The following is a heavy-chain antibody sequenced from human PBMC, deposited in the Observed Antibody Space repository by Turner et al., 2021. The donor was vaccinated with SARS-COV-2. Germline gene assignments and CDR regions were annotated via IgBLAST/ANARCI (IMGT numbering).Heavy chain of an antibody. CDR3: AREIEQGMDV. J-gene: IGHJ6*02. V-gene: IGHV3-30*04. CDR1: GFTFSSYA. D-gene: IGHD6-13*01. Sequence: VQLVESGGGVVQPGRSLILSCAASGFTFSSYAMHWVRQAPGKGLGCMELISYDGSNENYADAVKGRFTISRDNSKNALYMQMNSLRAEDTAVYFCAREIEQGMDVWGQGTTVTVSS. CDR2: ISYDGSNE.